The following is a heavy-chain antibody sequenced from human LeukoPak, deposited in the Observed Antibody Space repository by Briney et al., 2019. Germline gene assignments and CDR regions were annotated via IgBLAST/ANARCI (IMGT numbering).Heavy chain of an antibody. V-gene: IGHV4-34*01. CDR1: GGSFSGYY. D-gene: IGHD4-11*01. CDR2: INHSGST. CDR3: ARVNDYSNYDRDY. J-gene: IGHJ4*02. Sequence: PSETLSLTCAVYGGSFSGYYWSWIRQPPGKGLEWIGEINHSGSTNYNPSLESRVTITVDTSKNQFSLKLSSVTAADTAVYYCARVNDYSNYDRDYWGQGTLVTVSS.